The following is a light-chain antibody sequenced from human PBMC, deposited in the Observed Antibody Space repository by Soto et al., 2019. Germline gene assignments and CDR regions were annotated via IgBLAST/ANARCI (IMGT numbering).Light chain of an antibody. CDR3: QQYNNCPSLT. V-gene: IGKV3-15*01. CDR1: QSVSSN. Sequence: EIVMTQSPATLSVSPGDRATLSCRASQSVSSNLAWYQQKPGQAPRLLIYGASTRATGIPARFSGSGSGTEFTLTISCLQSEDFACYYCQQYNNCPSLTFVQGTKVEIK. J-gene: IGKJ1*01. CDR2: GAS.